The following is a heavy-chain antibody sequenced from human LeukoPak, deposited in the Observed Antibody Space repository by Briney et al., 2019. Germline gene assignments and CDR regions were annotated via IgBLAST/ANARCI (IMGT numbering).Heavy chain of an antibody. CDR1: GYTFTSYG. V-gene: IGHV1-18*04. J-gene: IGHJ4*02. CDR2: ISAYNGNT. CDR3: VRGLASGYGSGSYSDY. D-gene: IGHD3-10*01. Sequence: GASVTLSCKASGYTFTSYGISWVRQAPGHGLEWMGWISAYNGNTNYAQKLQGRVTMTTDTSTSTAYMELRSLRSDDTAVYYCVRGLASGYGSGSYSDYWGQGTLGTVSS.